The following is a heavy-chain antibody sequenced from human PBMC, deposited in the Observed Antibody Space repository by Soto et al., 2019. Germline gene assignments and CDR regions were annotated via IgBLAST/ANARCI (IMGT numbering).Heavy chain of an antibody. CDR3: ARDRIRHFDWFPIDY. V-gene: IGHV1-46*04. CDR1: GYTFTSYY. J-gene: IGHJ4*02. Sequence: GASVKVSCKASGYTFTSYYMHWVRQAPGQGLEWMGIINPSGSSHTNYADSVKGRFTISRDNAKNSLYLQMNSLRAEDTAVYYCARDRIRHFDWFPIDYWGQGILVTVSS. D-gene: IGHD3-9*01. CDR2: INPSGSSHT.